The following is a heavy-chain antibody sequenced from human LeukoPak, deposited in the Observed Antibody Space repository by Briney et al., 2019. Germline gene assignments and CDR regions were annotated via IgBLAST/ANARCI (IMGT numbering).Heavy chain of an antibody. CDR2: IDHSGST. D-gene: IGHD3-22*01. CDR3: ARAGGADSPQDLDY. V-gene: IGHV4-34*01. Sequence: SETLSLTCAVSGTSLSAYCWSWIRQPPEKGLEWLGEIDHSGSTNYNPSLKSRVTISVDTSKNQFSLRPTSVTAADTAVYYCARAGGADSPQDLDYWGQGILVTVSS. J-gene: IGHJ4*02. CDR1: GTSLSAYC.